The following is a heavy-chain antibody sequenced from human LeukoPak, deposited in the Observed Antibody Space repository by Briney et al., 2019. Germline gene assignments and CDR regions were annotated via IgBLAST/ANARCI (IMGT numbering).Heavy chain of an antibody. CDR2: TNHSGST. CDR1: GGSFSGYY. Sequence: SETLSLTCAVYGGSFSGYYWSWIRQPPGKGLEWIGETNHSGSTNYNPSLKSRVTISVDTSKNQFSLKLSSVTAADTAVYYCARRGSIITIFGVVIMGGFDYWGQGTLVTVSS. V-gene: IGHV4-34*01. D-gene: IGHD3-3*01. J-gene: IGHJ4*02. CDR3: ARRGSIITIFGVVIMGGFDY.